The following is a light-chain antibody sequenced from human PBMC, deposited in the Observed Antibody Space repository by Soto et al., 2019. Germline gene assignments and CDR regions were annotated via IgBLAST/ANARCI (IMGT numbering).Light chain of an antibody. CDR2: LGS. J-gene: IGKJ4*01. Sequence: DIVMTQSPLSLPVTPGEPASISCRSSQSLLHSNGYNYLDWYLXKKGQSSQLXIYLGSNRASGVPDRFSGSGSGTDCTLTINRVEAEDGGLYVCAQGLATPFTFGGGTKVDIK. CDR3: AQGLATPFT. CDR1: QSLLHSNGYNY. V-gene: IGKV2-28*01.